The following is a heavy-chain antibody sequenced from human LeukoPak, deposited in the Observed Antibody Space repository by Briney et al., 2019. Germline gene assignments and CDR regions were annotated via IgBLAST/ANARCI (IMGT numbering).Heavy chain of an antibody. D-gene: IGHD6-6*01. Sequence: GGSLRLSCAASGFTVSSNYMSWVRQAPGKGLEWVSIIYTGGTTHYADSLKDRFTISRDDSINTLYLQMNSLRAEDTAVYYCARDSSSDYFDYWGQGTLVTVSS. V-gene: IGHV3-66*01. CDR3: ARDSSSDYFDY. CDR1: GFTVSSNY. J-gene: IGHJ4*02. CDR2: IYTGGTT.